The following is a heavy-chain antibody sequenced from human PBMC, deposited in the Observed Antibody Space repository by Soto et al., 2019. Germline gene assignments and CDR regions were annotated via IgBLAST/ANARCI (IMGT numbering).Heavy chain of an antibody. Sequence: GRSLGPCCAASGFTLSSYWMHWVRRAPGKGLVWVSRINNDGSSTTYADSVQGRFTISRDNTKNTLYLQMNSLSTEDTAVYYCTRGALDTPMVGDFWGQRTVVTV. D-gene: IGHD5-18*01. CDR1: GFTLSSYW. CDR2: INNDGSST. V-gene: IGHV3-74*01. J-gene: IGHJ4*02. CDR3: TRGALDTPMVGDF.